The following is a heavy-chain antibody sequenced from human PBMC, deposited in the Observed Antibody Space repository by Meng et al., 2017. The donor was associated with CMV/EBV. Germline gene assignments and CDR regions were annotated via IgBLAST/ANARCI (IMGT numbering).Heavy chain of an antibody. V-gene: IGHV2-5*02. CDR3: AHRGSYGYHGY. Sequence: ITLQVSGSPLVKPTQTLTMTCTCFWCSLTNSGVGVGWIRQPPGKALEWLALIYWDDDKRYSPSLKSRLTITKDTSKNQVVLTMTNMDPVDTATYYCAHRGSYGYHGYWGQGTLVTVSS. CDR1: WCSLTNSGVG. CDR2: IYWDDDK. D-gene: IGHD5-18*01. J-gene: IGHJ4*02.